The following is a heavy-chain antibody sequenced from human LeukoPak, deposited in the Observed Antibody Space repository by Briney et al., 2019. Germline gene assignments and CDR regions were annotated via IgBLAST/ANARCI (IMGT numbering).Heavy chain of an antibody. Sequence: EASETLSLTCTVSGGSISIYYWSWIRQPAGKGLEWIGRIYTSGSTNYNPSLKSRVTMSVDTSKNQFSLKLSSVTAADTAVYYCARVSLADMIVGRSDWGQGTLVTVSS. V-gene: IGHV4-4*07. CDR3: ARVSLADMIVGRSD. D-gene: IGHD3-22*01. CDR2: IYTSGST. CDR1: GGSISIYY. J-gene: IGHJ4*02.